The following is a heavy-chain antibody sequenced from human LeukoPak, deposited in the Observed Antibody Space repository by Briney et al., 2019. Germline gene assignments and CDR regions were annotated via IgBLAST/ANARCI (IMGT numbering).Heavy chain of an antibody. CDR1: GFTFSNAW. V-gene: IGHV3-15*04. Sequence: GGPLSLSCAASGFTFSNAWMSWVRQAPGKGPEWVGRIVSKTDGGTTDYAAPVKGRFTISRDDSKNTLYLQMNSLKTEDTAVYYCTTLYHFDPWGQGTLVTVSS. D-gene: IGHD2-2*01. CDR2: IVSKTDGGTT. J-gene: IGHJ5*02. CDR3: TTLYHFDP.